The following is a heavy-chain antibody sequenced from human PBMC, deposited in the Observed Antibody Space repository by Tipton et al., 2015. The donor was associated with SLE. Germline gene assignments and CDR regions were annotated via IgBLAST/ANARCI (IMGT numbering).Heavy chain of an antibody. CDR2: VSGGGFNI. V-gene: IGHV3-23*01. CDR1: GFSFSSYA. D-gene: IGHD2-2*01. CDR3: ARVPHYDIVVHAFDI. J-gene: IGHJ3*02. Sequence: SLRLSCAASGFSFSSYAMAWVRQAPGKGLEWVSTVSGGGFNIYYAESVKGRFTISRDNSKNRVYLQMNGLRAEDTALYYCARVPHYDIVVHAFDIWGQGTMVTVSS.